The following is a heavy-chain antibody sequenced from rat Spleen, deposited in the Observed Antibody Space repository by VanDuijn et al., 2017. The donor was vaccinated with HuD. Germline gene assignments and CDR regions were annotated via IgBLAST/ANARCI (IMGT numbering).Heavy chain of an antibody. V-gene: IGHV5-29*01. Sequence: EVQLVESDGGLVQPGRSLKLSCAASGFTFSDYYMAWVRQAPTKGLEWVATINYDGSSTYYRDSVKGRFTISRDNAKSILYLQMDSLRSEDTATYYCARLHNNYVMDAWGQGASVTVSS. J-gene: IGHJ4*01. D-gene: IGHD1-10*01. CDR2: INYDGSST. CDR3: ARLHNNYVMDA. CDR1: GFTFSDYY.